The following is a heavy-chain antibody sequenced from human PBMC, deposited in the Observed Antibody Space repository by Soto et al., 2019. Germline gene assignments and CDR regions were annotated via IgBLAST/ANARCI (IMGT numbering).Heavy chain of an antibody. V-gene: IGHV3-33*01. D-gene: IGHD3-22*01. CDR2: IWYDGSNK. CDR1: GFTFSSYG. Sequence: QVQLVESGGGVVQPGRSLRLSCAASGFTFSSYGMHWVRQAPGKGLEWVAVIWYDGSNKYYADSVKGRFTISRDNSKNTLYLQMNSLRAEDTAVYYCARENPLIVAHGVAFDIWGQGTMVTVSS. CDR3: ARENPLIVAHGVAFDI. J-gene: IGHJ3*02.